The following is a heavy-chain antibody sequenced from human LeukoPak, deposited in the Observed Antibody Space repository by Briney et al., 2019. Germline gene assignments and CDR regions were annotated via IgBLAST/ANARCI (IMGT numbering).Heavy chain of an antibody. CDR2: INHSGST. V-gene: IGHV4-34*01. J-gene: IGHJ4*02. CDR3: ARTDRGRGNEVWWIDY. D-gene: IGHD2-8*02. Sequence: SETLSLTCAVYGGSFSGYYWSWIRQPPGKGLEWIGEINHSGSTNYNPSLKSRVTISVDTSKNQFSLKLSSVTAADTAVYYCARTDRGRGNEVWWIDYWGQGTLVTVSS. CDR1: GGSFSGYY.